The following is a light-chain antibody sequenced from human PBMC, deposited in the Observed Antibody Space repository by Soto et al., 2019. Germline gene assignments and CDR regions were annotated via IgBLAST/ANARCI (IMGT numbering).Light chain of an antibody. V-gene: IGKV2-30*01. J-gene: IGKJ4*01. Sequence: DVVMTQSPLSLPVTLGQPASISCRSSQSLVYSDGNTYLNWFQQRPGQSPRRLIYNVSNRDSGVPDRVRGSGSGSDFTLKISRVEAEDVGIYYCMQCTHWPPLTFGGGTKMEIK. CDR2: NVS. CDR3: MQCTHWPPLT. CDR1: QSLVYSDGNTY.